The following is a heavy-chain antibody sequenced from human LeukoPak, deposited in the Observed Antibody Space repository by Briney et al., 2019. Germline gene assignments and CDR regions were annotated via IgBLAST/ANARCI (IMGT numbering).Heavy chain of an antibody. V-gene: IGHV3-23*01. CDR2: ISGSGGST. CDR1: GFTFSSYA. D-gene: IGHD6-19*01. Sequence: GGSLRLSCAASGFTFSSYAMSWVRQAPGKGLEWVSAISGSGGSTYYADSVKGRFTISRGNYKNTLYLQMNSLRAEDTAVYYCAKDQASGWTWGYWGQGTLVTVSS. J-gene: IGHJ4*02. CDR3: AKDQASGWTWGY.